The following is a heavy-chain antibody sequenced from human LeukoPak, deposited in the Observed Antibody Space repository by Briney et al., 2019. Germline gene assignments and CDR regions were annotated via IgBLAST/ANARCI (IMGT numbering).Heavy chain of an antibody. Sequence: PGGSLRLSCAASGFTFSSYAMSWVRQAPGKGLEWVSGISGSGGSTYYADSVKGRFTISRDNSKNTLYLQMNSLRAEDTAVYYCAKRTIVVVVAANKNYFDYWGRGTLVTVSS. D-gene: IGHD2-15*01. CDR1: GFTFSSYA. V-gene: IGHV3-23*01. CDR3: AKRTIVVVVAANKNYFDY. J-gene: IGHJ4*02. CDR2: ISGSGGST.